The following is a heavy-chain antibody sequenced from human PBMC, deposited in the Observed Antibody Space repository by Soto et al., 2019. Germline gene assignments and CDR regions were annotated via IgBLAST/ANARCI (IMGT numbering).Heavy chain of an antibody. CDR1: GASVTSSTYY. J-gene: IGHJ6*02. V-gene: IGHV4-39*01. CDR2: IYYSGST. D-gene: IGHD4-17*01. CDR3: ANDYGDYKSYYAMDV. Sequence: SETLSLTCTVTGASVTSSTYYWGWIRQPPGKGLEWIGSIYYSGSTYYNPSLRSRVTITVDTSKNQVSLKLTSVTAADTAVYYCANDYGDYKSYYAMDVWSQGTTVTGSS.